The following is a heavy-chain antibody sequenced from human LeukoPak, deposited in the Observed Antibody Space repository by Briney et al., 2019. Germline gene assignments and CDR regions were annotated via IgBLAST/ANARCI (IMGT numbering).Heavy chain of an antibody. D-gene: IGHD1-1*01. CDR1: DGYIISRSHY. J-gene: IGHJ4*02. Sequence: SETLSLTCTVSDGYIISRSHYWGWIRQPPGKGLEWIGSVYYSGNTYYNPSLKTRATISIDTPTSKNQFSLTLSSVTAADTAVYYCARHHAEILVPNDWGQGTLVTVSS. V-gene: IGHV4-39*01. CDR2: VYYSGNT. CDR3: ARHHAEILVPND.